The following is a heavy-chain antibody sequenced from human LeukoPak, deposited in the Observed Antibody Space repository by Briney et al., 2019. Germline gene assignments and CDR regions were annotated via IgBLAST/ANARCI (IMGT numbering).Heavy chain of an antibody. CDR1: GFTFNIYW. Sequence: TGGSLRPSCATSGFTFNIYWMHWVRQAPGKGLVWVSRINSDGSSTRYADSVKGRVTISRDNAKNTLYLQVNSLRAEDTAVYYCARDRGYAIDYWGQGTLVTVSS. V-gene: IGHV3-74*01. CDR3: ARDRGYAIDY. CDR2: INSDGSST. J-gene: IGHJ4*02. D-gene: IGHD2-8*01.